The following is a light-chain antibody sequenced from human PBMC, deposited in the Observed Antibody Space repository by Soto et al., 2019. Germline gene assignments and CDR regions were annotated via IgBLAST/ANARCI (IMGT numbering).Light chain of an antibody. Sequence: IQVTQSPSSLAASVLDIFTITCRASQSVSNYLNWYQQKPGKPPRLLIYNVSSLQNGVSSRFSGSGSGTDFTLTINSLQPQDFATYFCQQSYSSPQTFGQGTKVDI. J-gene: IGKJ1*01. CDR1: QSVSNY. CDR3: QQSYSSPQT. CDR2: NVS. V-gene: IGKV1-39*01.